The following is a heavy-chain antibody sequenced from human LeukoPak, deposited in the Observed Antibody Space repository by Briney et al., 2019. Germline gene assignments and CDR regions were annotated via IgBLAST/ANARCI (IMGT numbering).Heavy chain of an antibody. CDR2: IIPIFGTA. J-gene: IGHJ4*02. Sequence: SVKVSCKASGGTFSSYAISWVRQAPGQGLEWMGGIIPIFGTANYAQKFQGRVTITADESTSTAYMELSSLRPEDTAVYYCAREGPYSSGWLLDYWGQGTLVTVSS. CDR1: GGTFSSYA. V-gene: IGHV1-69*13. D-gene: IGHD6-19*01. CDR3: AREGPYSSGWLLDY.